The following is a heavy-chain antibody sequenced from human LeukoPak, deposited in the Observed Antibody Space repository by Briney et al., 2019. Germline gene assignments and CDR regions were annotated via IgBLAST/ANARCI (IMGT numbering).Heavy chain of an antibody. J-gene: IGHJ5*02. V-gene: IGHV1-69*13. CDR1: GGTLSSYA. D-gene: IGHD2-21*02. Sequence: SVKVSCKASGGTLSSYAISWVRQAPGQGLEWMGGIIPIFGTANYAQKFQGRVTITADESTSTAYMELSSLRSEDTAVYYCAREAYCGGDCSNWFDPWGQGTLVTVSS. CDR2: IIPIFGTA. CDR3: AREAYCGGDCSNWFDP.